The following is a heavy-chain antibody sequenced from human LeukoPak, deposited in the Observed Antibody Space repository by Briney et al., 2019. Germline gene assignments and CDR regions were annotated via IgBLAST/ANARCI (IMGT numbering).Heavy chain of an antibody. J-gene: IGHJ3*02. Sequence: ASVKVSCKASGYTFTSYDINWVRQATGQGLEWMGWMNPDSGNTGYAQRFQGRLTMTRNTSISTAYMGLSSLRSEGTAVYYCARGSSGWPYQDAFDIWGQGTMVTVSS. CDR1: GYTFTSYD. V-gene: IGHV1-8*01. CDR2: MNPDSGNT. CDR3: ARGSSGWPYQDAFDI. D-gene: IGHD6-19*01.